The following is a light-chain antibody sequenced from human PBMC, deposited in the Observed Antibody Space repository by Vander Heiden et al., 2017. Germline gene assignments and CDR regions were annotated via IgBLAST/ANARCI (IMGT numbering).Light chain of an antibody. CDR3: CSDAGSSTWV. J-gene: IGLJ3*02. CDR1: SSDVGSYNL. V-gene: IGLV2-23*01. CDR2: EGS. Sequence: QSALTQPASVSGSPGQSITISCTGPSSDVGSYNLVSWYQQHPGKAPKLMIYEGSKRPAGVSNRFSGSKSGNTASLTISGLQAEDEADYYCCSDAGSSTWVFGGGTKLTVL.